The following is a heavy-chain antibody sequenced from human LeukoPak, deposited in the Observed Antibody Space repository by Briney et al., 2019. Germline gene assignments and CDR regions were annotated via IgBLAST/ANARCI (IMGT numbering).Heavy chain of an antibody. CDR1: GYTFTTYI. J-gene: IGHJ4*02. D-gene: IGHD5-18*01. V-gene: IGHV1-18*01. CDR3: ARGLGRTAMVTRGGVRFDY. CDR2: ISGYNGNT. Sequence: ASVKVSCKASGYTFTTYIINWVRQAPGQGLDWMGWISGYNGNTNYAQKLQGRVTMTTDTSTSTAYMELSRLRSEDTAVYYCARGLGRTAMVTRGGVRFDYWGQGTLVTVSS.